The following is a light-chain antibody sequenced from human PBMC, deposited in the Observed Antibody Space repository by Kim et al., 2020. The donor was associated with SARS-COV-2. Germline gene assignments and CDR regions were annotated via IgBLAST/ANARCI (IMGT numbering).Light chain of an antibody. V-gene: IGLV3-1*01. CDR2: QNF. J-gene: IGLJ3*02. Sequence: SHELTQPPSVSVSPGQTASITCSGDTLGTGYASWYQQKTGQSPVLVIYQNFKRPSGIPERFSGSNSGNTATLTIRGTQSVDEADYYCQAWDTNTGVVFGGGTK. CDR3: QAWDTNTGVV. CDR1: TLGTGY.